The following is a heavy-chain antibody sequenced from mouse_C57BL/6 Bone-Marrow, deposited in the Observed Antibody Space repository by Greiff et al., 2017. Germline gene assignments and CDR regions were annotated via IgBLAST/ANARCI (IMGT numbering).Heavy chain of an antibody. CDR2: ISDGGSYT. D-gene: IGHD1-1*01. Sequence: EVQGVESGGGLVKPGGSLKLSCAASGFTFSSYAMSWVRQTPEKRLEWVATISDGGSYTYYPDNVKGRFTISRNNAKNNLYLQMSHLKSEDTAMYYCARGRYYGSSYGYFDVWGTGTTVTVSS. CDR3: ARGRYYGSSYGYFDV. V-gene: IGHV5-4*01. J-gene: IGHJ1*03. CDR1: GFTFSSYA.